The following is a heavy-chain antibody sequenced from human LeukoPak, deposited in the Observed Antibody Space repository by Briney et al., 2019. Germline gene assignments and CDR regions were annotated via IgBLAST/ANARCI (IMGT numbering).Heavy chain of an antibody. CDR1: GESFSGYY. Sequence: SETLSLTCAVYGESFSGYYWSWIRQPPGKGLEWIGEINHSGSTNYNPSLKSRVTISVDTSKNQFSLKLSSVTAADTAVYYCASARRELDYWGQGTLVTVSS. J-gene: IGHJ4*02. V-gene: IGHV4-34*01. CDR2: INHSGST. CDR3: ASARRELDY. D-gene: IGHD1-1*01.